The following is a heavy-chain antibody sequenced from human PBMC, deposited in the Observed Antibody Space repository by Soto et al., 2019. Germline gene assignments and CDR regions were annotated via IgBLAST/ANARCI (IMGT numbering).Heavy chain of an antibody. J-gene: IGHJ4*02. D-gene: IGHD6-19*01. V-gene: IGHV3-43*01. CDR1: GFTFDDYT. Sequence: GGSLRLSCAASGFTFDDYTMHWVRQAPGKGLEWVSLISWDGGSTYYADSVKGRFTISRDNSKNSLYLQMNSLRTEDTALYYCAKDLRGSGWYEVGYFDYWGQGTLVTVSS. CDR2: ISWDGGST. CDR3: AKDLRGSGWYEVGYFDY.